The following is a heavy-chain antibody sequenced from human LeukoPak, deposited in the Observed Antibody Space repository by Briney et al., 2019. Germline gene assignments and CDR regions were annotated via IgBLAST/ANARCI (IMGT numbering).Heavy chain of an antibody. CDR1: GYTFTGYY. D-gene: IGHD3-22*01. J-gene: IGHJ4*02. Sequence: ASVKVSCKASGYTFTGYYMHWVRQAPGQGLEWMGGINPNSGGTNYAQKFQGRVTMTRDTSISTAYMELSRLRSDDTAVYYCARDPYYYDSSGYYDYWGQGTLVTVSS. V-gene: IGHV1-2*02. CDR3: ARDPYYYDSSGYYDY. CDR2: INPNSGGT.